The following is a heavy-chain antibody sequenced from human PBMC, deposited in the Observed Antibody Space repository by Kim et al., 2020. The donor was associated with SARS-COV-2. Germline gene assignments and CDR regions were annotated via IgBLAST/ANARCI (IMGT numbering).Heavy chain of an antibody. J-gene: IGHJ6*02. D-gene: IGHD6-6*01. CDR3: ARGFWSPFAHPQYSPRYYYYGMDV. CDR1: GYTFTSYD. V-gene: IGHV1-8*01. CDR2: MNPNSGNT. Sequence: ASVKVSCKASGYTFTSYDINWVRQATGQGLEWMGWMNPNSGNTGYAQKFQGRVTMTRNTSISTAYMELSSLRSEDTAVYYCARGFWSPFAHPQYSPRYYYYGMDVWGQGTTVTVSS.